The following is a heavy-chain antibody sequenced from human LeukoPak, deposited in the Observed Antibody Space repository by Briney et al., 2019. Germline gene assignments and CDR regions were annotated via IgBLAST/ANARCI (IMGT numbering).Heavy chain of an antibody. CDR1: GFTFSSYS. CDR2: ISSSSSYI. D-gene: IGHD6-19*01. Sequence: GGSLRLSCAASGFTFSSYSMNWVRQAPGKGLEWVSSISSSSSYIYYADSVKGRFTISRDNAKNSLYLQMNSLRAEDTAVYYCARRPLRGSGWYVGWGQGTLVTVSS. CDR3: ARRPLRGSGWYVG. J-gene: IGHJ4*02. V-gene: IGHV3-21*01.